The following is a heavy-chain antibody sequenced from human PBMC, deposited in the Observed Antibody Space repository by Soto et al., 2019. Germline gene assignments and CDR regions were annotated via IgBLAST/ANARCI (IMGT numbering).Heavy chain of an antibody. CDR1: GGSFSREA. CDR3: ARRHAVGGNSDAFDV. J-gene: IGHJ3*01. V-gene: IGHV1-69*12. Sequence: QVQLVQSGAEVKKPGSSVKVSCKASGGSFSREAINWVRQAPGQGPEWMGGILPIFGTADYAQKFQGRVTITAVVATTTAYMELSSLRSEDTAVYYCARRHAVGGNSDAFDVWGQGTMVTVSS. D-gene: IGHD2-15*01. CDR2: ILPIFGTA.